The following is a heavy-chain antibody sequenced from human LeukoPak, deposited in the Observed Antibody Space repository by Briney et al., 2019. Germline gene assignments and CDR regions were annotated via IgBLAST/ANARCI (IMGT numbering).Heavy chain of an antibody. CDR3: ARDPQLLWFGELLKSDGMDV. J-gene: IGHJ6*02. V-gene: IGHV1-2*02. Sequence: ASVKVSCKASGYTFTGYYMHWVRQAPGQGLEWMGWINPNSGGTNYAQKFQGRVTMTRDTSISTAYMELSGLRSDDTAVYYCARDPQLLWFGELLKSDGMDVWGQGTTVTVSS. CDR2: INPNSGGT. D-gene: IGHD3-10*01. CDR1: GYTFTGYY.